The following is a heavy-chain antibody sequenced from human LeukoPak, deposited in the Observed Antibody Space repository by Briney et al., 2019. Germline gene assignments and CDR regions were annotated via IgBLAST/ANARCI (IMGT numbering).Heavy chain of an antibody. D-gene: IGHD2/OR15-2a*01. Sequence: SETLSLTCTVSGGSISSSSYYWSWIRQPAGKGLEWIGRIYTSGSTNYNPSLKSRVTMSVDTSKNQFSLKLSSVTAADTAVYYCARDAIPTFSGYYYYYYMDVWGKGTTVTVSS. CDR1: GGSISSSSYY. V-gene: IGHV4-61*02. J-gene: IGHJ6*03. CDR3: ARDAIPTFSGYYYYYYMDV. CDR2: IYTSGST.